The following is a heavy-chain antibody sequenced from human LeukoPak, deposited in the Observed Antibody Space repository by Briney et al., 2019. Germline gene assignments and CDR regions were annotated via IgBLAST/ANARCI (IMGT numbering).Heavy chain of an antibody. J-gene: IGHJ4*02. D-gene: IGHD6-19*01. CDR3: ARDRRIAVAGKSYYFDY. V-gene: IGHV1-18*01. Sequence: ASVKVSCKASGYTFTTYGISWVRQAPGQGLEWMGWISAYNGNTNYAQNLQGRVTMTTDTSTSTAYMELRSPRSDDTAVYYCARDRRIAVAGKSYYFDYWGQGTLVTVSS. CDR1: GYTFTTYG. CDR2: ISAYNGNT.